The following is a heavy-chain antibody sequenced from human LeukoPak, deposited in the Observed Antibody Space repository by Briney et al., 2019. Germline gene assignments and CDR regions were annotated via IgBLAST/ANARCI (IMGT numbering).Heavy chain of an antibody. V-gene: IGHV1-2*06. Sequence: ASVKVSCKASGYTFTAYYIHWVRQAPGQGLEWMGRINPKSGGTDYAQKFQGRVTMTRDTSISTAYMELCRLRSDDTAVYYCARDLGYSSSSAFFDYWGQGTLVTVSS. CDR2: INPKSGGT. J-gene: IGHJ4*02. CDR1: GYTFTAYY. CDR3: ARDLGYSSSSAFFDY. D-gene: IGHD6-6*01.